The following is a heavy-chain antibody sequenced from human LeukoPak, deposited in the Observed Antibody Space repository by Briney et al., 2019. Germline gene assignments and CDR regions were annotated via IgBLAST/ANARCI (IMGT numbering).Heavy chain of an antibody. Sequence: GGSLRLSCAASGFTFSRYWMSWMRQAPGKGLEWVANIKYDGNEEYYVDSVKGRFTISRDNAKNTLYLQMNSLRAEDTAVYYCARGGFVWGSYRLLYDYWGQGTLVTVSS. V-gene: IGHV3-7*01. CDR3: ARGGFVWGSYRLLYDY. J-gene: IGHJ4*02. CDR2: IKYDGNEE. CDR1: GFTFSRYW. D-gene: IGHD3-16*02.